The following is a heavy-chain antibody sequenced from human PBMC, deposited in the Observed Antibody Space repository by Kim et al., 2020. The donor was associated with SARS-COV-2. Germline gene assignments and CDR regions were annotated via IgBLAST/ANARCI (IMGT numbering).Heavy chain of an antibody. Sequence: SETLSLTCALYGVSFSDYFSTWIRQSPGKGLEWIAEINQRGVTNYNPSLKSRVTISIDTSNNQFSLKLNSLTAADTAIYYCARGKNAGPSWYFDLWGRGTLVIVSS. CDR3: ARGKNAGPSWYFDL. CDR2: INQRGVT. D-gene: IGHD6-13*01. CDR1: GVSFSDYF. V-gene: IGHV4-34*01. J-gene: IGHJ2*01.